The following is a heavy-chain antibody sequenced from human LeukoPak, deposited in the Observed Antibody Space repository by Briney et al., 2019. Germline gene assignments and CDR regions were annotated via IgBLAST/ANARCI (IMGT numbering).Heavy chain of an antibody. CDR3: TRAHGLDV. V-gene: IGHV3-74*01. CDR2: INSDGSAT. CDR1: GFTFSSYW. J-gene: IGHJ6*02. Sequence: PGGSLRLSCAASGFTFSSYWMSWVRQAPGKGLMWVSQINSDGSATSCADPVKGRCTISRDNAKNMLYLEMNSLRVEDTAVYFCTRAHGLDVWGQGTTVTVSS.